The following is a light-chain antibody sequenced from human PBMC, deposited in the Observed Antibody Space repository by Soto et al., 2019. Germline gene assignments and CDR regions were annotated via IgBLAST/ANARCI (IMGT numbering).Light chain of an antibody. CDR3: LQYNFYPRT. V-gene: IGKV1-17*01. J-gene: IGKJ1*01. Sequence: DIQMTQSPSSLSASVGDRVTITCRASQGIRNDLGWYQQKPGKAPKRMIYAASSLQSGVPSKFSCSRSGAEFSLTTSSLQTEDLATEYCLQYNFYPRTFGQGTEVEIK. CDR1: QGIRND. CDR2: AAS.